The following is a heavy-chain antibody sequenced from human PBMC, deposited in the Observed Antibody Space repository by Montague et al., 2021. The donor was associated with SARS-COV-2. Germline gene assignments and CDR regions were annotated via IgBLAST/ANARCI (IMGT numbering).Heavy chain of an antibody. D-gene: IGHD6-13*01. CDR3: ARGAGYSSSWYLAFVI. J-gene: IGHJ3*02. CDR2: IYYSGST. CDR1: SGSISSYY. V-gene: IGHV4-59*01. Sequence: SETLSLTCTVSSGSISSYYWSWIRQPPGKGLEWIGYIYYSGSTNYNPYLKRRVTISVDTSTNKFSLKLSSVTAADTAVSYCARGAGYSSSWYLAFVIWGQGTMVTVSS.